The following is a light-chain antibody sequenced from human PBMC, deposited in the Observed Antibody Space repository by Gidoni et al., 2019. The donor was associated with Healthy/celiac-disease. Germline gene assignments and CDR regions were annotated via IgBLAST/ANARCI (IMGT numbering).Light chain of an antibody. CDR2: AAS. CDR1: QGIRND. Sequence: ALQMTQSPSSLSASVGDRVTITCRASQGIRNDLGWYQQKPGKAPKLLIYAASSLQSGVPSRFSGSGAGTDCTLTISSMQPEDFATYYCLQDYNYPYTFGQGTKLEIK. V-gene: IGKV1-6*01. CDR3: LQDYNYPYT. J-gene: IGKJ2*01.